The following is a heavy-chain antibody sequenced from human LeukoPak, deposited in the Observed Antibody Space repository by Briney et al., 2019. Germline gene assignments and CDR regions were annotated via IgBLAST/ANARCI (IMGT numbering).Heavy chain of an antibody. D-gene: IGHD3-10*01. CDR1: GGTFSSYA. CDR3: ARDYWATMVRGATSIGY. V-gene: IGHV1-69*13. CDR2: IIPIFGTA. J-gene: IGHJ4*02. Sequence: GASVKVSCKASGGTFSSYAISWVRQAPGQGLEWMGGIIPIFGTANYAQRFQGRVTITADESTSTAYMELRSLRSDDTAVYYCARDYWATMVRGATSIGYWGQGTLVTVSS.